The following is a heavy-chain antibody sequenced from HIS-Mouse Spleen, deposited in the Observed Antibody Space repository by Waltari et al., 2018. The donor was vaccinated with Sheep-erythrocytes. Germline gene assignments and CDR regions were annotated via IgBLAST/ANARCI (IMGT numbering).Heavy chain of an antibody. CDR2: IYYSGTT. CDR1: GGSISSGGYY. J-gene: IGHJ4*02. CDR3: ARDRLGIFGY. Sequence: QVQLQESGPGLVKPSQTLSLTCTVSGGSISSGGYYWSWIRQPPGKGLEWMGYIYYSGTTYYNPSLKRRVTISVDTSKNQFSMKLRSVPAADTAVYYCARDRLGIFGYWGQGTLVTVSS. V-gene: IGHV4-31*03. D-gene: IGHD7-27*01.